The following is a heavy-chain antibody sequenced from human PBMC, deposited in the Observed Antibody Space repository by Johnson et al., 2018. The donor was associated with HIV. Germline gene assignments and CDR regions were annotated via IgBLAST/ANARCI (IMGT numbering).Heavy chain of an antibody. CDR3: ARATTPHDAFDI. V-gene: IGHV3-53*01. Sequence: MLLVESGGGVVRPGGSLRLSCAASGLTVSINYMSWVRQPPGKGLEWVSVICSGGSTYYADSVKGRFTISRDNSKNTLYLQMNSLRAEDTAVYYCARATTPHDAFDIWGQGTMVTVSS. D-gene: IGHD1-1*01. J-gene: IGHJ3*02. CDR2: ICSGGST. CDR1: GLTVSINY.